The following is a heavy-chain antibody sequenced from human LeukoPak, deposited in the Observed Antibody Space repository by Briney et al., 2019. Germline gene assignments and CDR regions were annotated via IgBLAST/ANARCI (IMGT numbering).Heavy chain of an antibody. D-gene: IGHD3-3*01. CDR2: ISSSGSTI. Sequence: PGGSLRLSCAASGFTFSDYYMSWIRQAPGKELEWVSYISSSGSTIYYADSVKGRFTISRDNAKNSLYLQMNSLRAEDTAVYYCARVRNYDFWSGYYVDYWGQGTLVTVSS. CDR1: GFTFSDYY. V-gene: IGHV3-11*04. J-gene: IGHJ4*02. CDR3: ARVRNYDFWSGYYVDY.